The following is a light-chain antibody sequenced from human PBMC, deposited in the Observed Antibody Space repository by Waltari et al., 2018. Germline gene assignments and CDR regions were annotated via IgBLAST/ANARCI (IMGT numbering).Light chain of an antibody. CDR1: RSNIGAGFD. J-gene: IGLJ2*01. V-gene: IGLV1-40*01. CDR3: QSYDSDLRGV. Sequence: QSVLTQPPSVSGAPGQRVTISCTGTRSNIGAGFDVHWYQQPSGTAPKLLIEGSTYRPSGVPDRFSGDKSGTSASLAITGLQAEDDAYYYCQSYDSDLRGVFGGGTKLTVL. CDR2: GST.